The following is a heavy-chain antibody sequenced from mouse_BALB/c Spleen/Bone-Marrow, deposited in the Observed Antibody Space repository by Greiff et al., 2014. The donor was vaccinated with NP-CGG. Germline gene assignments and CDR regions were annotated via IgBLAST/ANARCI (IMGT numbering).Heavy chain of an antibody. D-gene: IGHD1-1*01. CDR3: ARYDYYGSSFFDY. CDR2: INPYNGAT. V-gene: IGHV1-31*01. J-gene: IGHJ2*01. Sequence: LQQSGPELVKPGASVKISCKASGYSFTGYYMHWVKQSHVKSLEWIGRINPYNGATSYNQNFKDKASLTVDKSSSTAYMELHSLTSEDSAVYYCARYDYYGSSFFDYWGQGTTLTVSS. CDR1: GYSFTGYY.